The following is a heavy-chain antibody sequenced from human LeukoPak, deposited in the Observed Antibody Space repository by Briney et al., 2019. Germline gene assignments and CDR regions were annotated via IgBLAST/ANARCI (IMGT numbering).Heavy chain of an antibody. D-gene: IGHD3-9*01. CDR3: AKDFDILTGERPHMGAFDI. J-gene: IGHJ3*02. Sequence: GGSLRLSCAASGFTFDDYAMHWVRQAPGKGLEWVSGISWNSGSIGYADSVKGRFTISRDNAKNSLYLQMNSLRAEDTALYYCAKDFDILTGERPHMGAFDIWGQGTMVTVSS. CDR1: GFTFDDYA. V-gene: IGHV3-9*01. CDR2: ISWNSGSI.